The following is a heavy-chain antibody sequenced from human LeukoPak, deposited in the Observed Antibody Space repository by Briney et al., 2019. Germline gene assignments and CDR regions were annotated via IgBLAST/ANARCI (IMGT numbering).Heavy chain of an antibody. Sequence: GGSLRLSCAASGSTFDDYAMHWVRQAPGKGLEWVSLISGDGGSTYYADSVKGRFTISRDNSKNSLYLQMNSLRTEDTASYYGATHSGYDSGYFDLWGRGTLVTVSS. CDR2: ISGDGGST. V-gene: IGHV3-43*02. D-gene: IGHD5-12*01. CDR1: GSTFDDYA. J-gene: IGHJ2*01. CDR3: ATHSGYDSGYFDL.